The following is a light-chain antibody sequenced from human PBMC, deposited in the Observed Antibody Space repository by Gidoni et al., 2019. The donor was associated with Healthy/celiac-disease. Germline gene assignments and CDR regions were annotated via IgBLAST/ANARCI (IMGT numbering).Light chain of an antibody. V-gene: IGKV3-20*01. Sequence: PGERATLSCRANQSVSSSYLAWYQQKPGQAPRLLIYGASSRATGIPDRFSGSGSGTDFTLTISRLEPEDFAVYYCQQYGSSSWTFGQGTKVEIK. CDR2: GAS. CDR1: QSVSSSY. CDR3: QQYGSSSWT. J-gene: IGKJ1*01.